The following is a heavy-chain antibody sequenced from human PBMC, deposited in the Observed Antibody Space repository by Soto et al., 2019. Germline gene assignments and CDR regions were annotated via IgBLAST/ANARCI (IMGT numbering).Heavy chain of an antibody. CDR2: IYYSGST. J-gene: IGHJ4*02. CDR1: GGSISSYY. Sequence: PSETLSLTCTDSGGSISSYYWSWIRQPPGKGLEWIGYIYYSGSTNYNPSLKSRVTISVDTSKNQFSLKLSSVTAADTAVYYCARRYGYSFDYWGQGTLVTVS. V-gene: IGHV4-59*08. D-gene: IGHD1-1*01. CDR3: ARRYGYSFDY.